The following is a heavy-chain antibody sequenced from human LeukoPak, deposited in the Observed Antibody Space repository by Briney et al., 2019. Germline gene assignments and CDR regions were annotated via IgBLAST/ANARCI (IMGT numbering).Heavy chain of an antibody. V-gene: IGHV3-11*01. D-gene: IGHD3-9*01. CDR1: GFTVSNNY. CDR2: ISSSGSTI. CDR3: ARISLTGYAPISGYFDY. J-gene: IGHJ4*02. Sequence: GGSLRLSCAASGFTVSNNYMSWVRQRPGKGLEWVSYISSSGSTIYYADSAKGRFTISRDNAKNSLYLQLNSLRAEDTAVYYCARISLTGYAPISGYFDYWGQGTLVTVSS.